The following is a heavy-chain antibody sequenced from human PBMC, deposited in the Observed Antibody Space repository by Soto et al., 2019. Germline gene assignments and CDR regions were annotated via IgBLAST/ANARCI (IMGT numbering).Heavy chain of an antibody. CDR1: GSIFSSYY. CDR3: ARVLYGDFTWWFDP. Sequence: SVKVSCTASGSIFSSYYMHWIRQAPRQGLEWMGIINPSGVTTNYAQTFQGRVTLTRDTSTNTVYMGLSSVTAEDTAVYYCARVLYGDFTWWFDPWGQGTLVT. CDR2: INPSGVTT. V-gene: IGHV1-46*01. D-gene: IGHD7-27*01. J-gene: IGHJ5*02.